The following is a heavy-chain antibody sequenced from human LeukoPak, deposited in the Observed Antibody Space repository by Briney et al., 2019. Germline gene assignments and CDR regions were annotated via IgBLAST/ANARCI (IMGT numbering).Heavy chain of an antibody. Sequence: ASVKVSCKASGYTFTANYIHWVRQAPGQGLEWMGWINPHSGGTSYAQRFHGRVTITRDTSISTAYMELSRLRSDDTAVYYCARDGMGTLLADYWGQGTLVTVSS. D-gene: IGHD5-18*01. CDR1: GYTFTANY. V-gene: IGHV1-2*02. CDR3: ARDGMGTLLADY. CDR2: INPHSGGT. J-gene: IGHJ4*02.